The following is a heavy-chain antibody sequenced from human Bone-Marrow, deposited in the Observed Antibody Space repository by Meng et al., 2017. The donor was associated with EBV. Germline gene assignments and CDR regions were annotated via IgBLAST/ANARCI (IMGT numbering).Heavy chain of an antibody. J-gene: IGHJ1*01. V-gene: IGHV4-39*01. CDR1: GDSISSFYD. CDR3: ARPFPSIVSPRLDPFGD. D-gene: IGHD5/OR15-5a*01. CDR2: AHYSGRT. Sequence: LQLRGSGHGQVTPPEPLSLTGTFLGDSISSFYDWAWLRQPPGRGLEWIGSAHYSGRTYYGPSLRSRVTVSIDTSKNQFSLRLTSVTAADTALYYCARPFPSIVSPRLDPFGDWGQGTLVTVSS.